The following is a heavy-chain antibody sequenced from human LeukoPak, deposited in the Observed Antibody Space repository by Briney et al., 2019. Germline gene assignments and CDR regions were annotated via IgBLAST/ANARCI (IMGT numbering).Heavy chain of an antibody. V-gene: IGHV4-38-2*02. J-gene: IGHJ4*02. D-gene: IGHD1-26*01. Sequence: PSETLSLICTVSGYSISSGYYWGWIRQPPGKGLEWIGSIYHSGSTYYNPSLKSRVTISVDTSKNQFSLKLNSVTAADTAVYYCARGGSGSYPVFDYWGQGTLVTVSS. CDR2: IYHSGST. CDR3: ARGGSGSYPVFDY. CDR1: GYSISSGYY.